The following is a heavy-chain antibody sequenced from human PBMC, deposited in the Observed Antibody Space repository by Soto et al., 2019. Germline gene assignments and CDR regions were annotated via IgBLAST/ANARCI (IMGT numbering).Heavy chain of an antibody. CDR3: ARDYPFSLGYCSGGSCYDYYYYGMDV. V-gene: IGHV5-10-1*01. D-gene: IGHD2-15*01. CDR2: IDPSDSYT. J-gene: IGHJ6*02. CDR1: AYSFTSYW. Sequence: GASLKISCKGSAYSFTSYWISWVRQMPGKGREWMGRIDPSDSYTNYNPSFQSHVTISADKSISTAYLQWSSLKASDTAMYYCARDYPFSLGYCSGGSCYDYYYYGMDVWGQGTTVTVSS.